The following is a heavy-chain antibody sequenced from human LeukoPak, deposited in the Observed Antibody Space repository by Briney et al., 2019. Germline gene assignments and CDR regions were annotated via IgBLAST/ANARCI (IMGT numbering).Heavy chain of an antibody. Sequence: GGSLRLSCAASKFTFSTYWMSWVRQAPGKGLEWVANIKQDGSEKYYVDSVKGRFIISRDDARNSLSLQMNSLRAEDTAVYYCAGSFGDVKMFWGQGTLVTVSS. J-gene: IGHJ4*01. CDR1: KFTFSTYW. CDR3: AGSFGDVKMF. D-gene: IGHD3-10*01. V-gene: IGHV3-7*01. CDR2: IKQDGSEK.